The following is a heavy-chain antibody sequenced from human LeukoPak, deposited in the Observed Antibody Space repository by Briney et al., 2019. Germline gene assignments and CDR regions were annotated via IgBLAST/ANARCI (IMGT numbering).Heavy chain of an antibody. CDR2: MNPDSGNT. CDR3: ARAGRYSYDSSGPTD. V-gene: IGHV1-8*01. D-gene: IGHD3-22*01. CDR1: GGTFSSYA. Sequence: EASVKVSCKASGGTFSSYAISWVRQAPGQGLEWMGWMNPDSGNTGYAQKFQGRVSMTRDTSISTAYLELSSLRSEDTAVYYCARAGRYSYDSSGPTDWGQGTLVTVSS. J-gene: IGHJ4*02.